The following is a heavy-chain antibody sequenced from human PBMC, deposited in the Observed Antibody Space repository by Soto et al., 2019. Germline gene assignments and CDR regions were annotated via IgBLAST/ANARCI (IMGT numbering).Heavy chain of an antibody. J-gene: IGHJ3*02. Sequence: SVKVSCKASGGTFSIYAISCVLQSPGQGLEWMGGIIPIFGTANYAQKFQGRVTITADESTSTAYMELSSLRSEDTAVYYCARGYYDSRAFDIWGQGTMVTVSS. CDR1: GGTFSIYA. D-gene: IGHD3-22*01. CDR3: ARGYYDSRAFDI. V-gene: IGHV1-69*13. CDR2: IIPIFGTA.